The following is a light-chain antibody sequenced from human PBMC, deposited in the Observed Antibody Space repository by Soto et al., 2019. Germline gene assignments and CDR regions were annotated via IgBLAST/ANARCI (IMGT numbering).Light chain of an antibody. J-gene: IGKJ1*01. CDR1: QSVSSN. Sequence: IAMTKSPATLSVSPGERATISCRASQSVSSNLAWYQQKPGQAPRLLIYGASTRATGIPARFSGSGSGTEFTLTISSLQSEDFATYYCQQYNNWWTFGQGTKVDIK. CDR2: GAS. V-gene: IGKV3-15*01. CDR3: QQYNNWWT.